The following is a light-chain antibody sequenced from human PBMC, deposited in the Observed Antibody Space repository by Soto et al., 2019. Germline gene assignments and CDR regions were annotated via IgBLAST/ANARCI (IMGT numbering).Light chain of an antibody. Sequence: IVMTQSPATLSVSPGQRATLSCRASQSISSNLAGYQQRPGQAPRLLIYGASTRATGVPARFSGSGSGTDFVLSISSLQSDDFAIYYCQQYNKWPLFTFGPGTRVDI. V-gene: IGKV3-15*01. J-gene: IGKJ3*01. CDR2: GAS. CDR1: QSISSN. CDR3: QQYNKWPLFT.